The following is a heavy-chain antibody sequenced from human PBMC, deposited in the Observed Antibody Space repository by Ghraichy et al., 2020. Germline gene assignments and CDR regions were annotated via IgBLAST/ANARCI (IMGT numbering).Heavy chain of an antibody. CDR2: IKSKTDGGTT. CDR3: TTGPYRGYCSGGSCYPFDY. J-gene: IGHJ4*02. Sequence: GGSLRLSCAASGFTFSNAWMSWVRQAPGKGLEWVGRIKSKTDGGTTDYAAPVKGRFTISRDDSKNTLYLQMNSLKTEDTAVYYCTTGPYRGYCSGGSCYPFDYWGQGTLVTVSS. CDR1: GFTFSNAW. V-gene: IGHV3-15*01. D-gene: IGHD2-15*01.